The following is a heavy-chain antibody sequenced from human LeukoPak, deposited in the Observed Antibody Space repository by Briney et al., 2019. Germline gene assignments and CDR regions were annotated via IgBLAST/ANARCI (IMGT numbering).Heavy chain of an antibody. CDR3: ARDRYSSSWYEDAFDI. CDR1: GDSVSSNSAA. Sequence: SQTLSLTCAISGDSVSSNSAAWNWIRQSPSIGLEWLGRTYYRSKWYNDYAVSVKSRITINPDTSKNQFSLQLNSVTPEDTAVYYCARDRYSSSWYEDAFDIWGQGTMVTVSS. D-gene: IGHD6-13*01. V-gene: IGHV6-1*01. CDR2: TYYRSKWYN. J-gene: IGHJ3*02.